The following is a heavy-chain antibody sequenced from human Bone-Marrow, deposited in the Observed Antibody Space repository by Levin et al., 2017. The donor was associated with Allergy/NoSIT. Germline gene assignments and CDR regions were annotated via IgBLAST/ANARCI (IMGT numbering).Heavy chain of an antibody. CDR1: GFTFDDYG. J-gene: IGHJ5*02. V-gene: IGHV3-9*01. CDR2: ISWNSGNI. CDR3: VRSYSSSWSGWFDA. D-gene: IGHD6-13*01. Sequence: SGFTFDDYGMNWARQAPGKGLEWVSTISWNSGNIAYADSVKGRFTISRDNARNALYLPMDSLRPEDTALYYCVRSYSSSWSGWFDAWGQGTLVTVFS.